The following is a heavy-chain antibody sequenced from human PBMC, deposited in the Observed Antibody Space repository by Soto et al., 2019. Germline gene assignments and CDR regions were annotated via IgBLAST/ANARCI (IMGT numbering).Heavy chain of an antibody. CDR2: MNPSGRNT. V-gene: IGHV1-8*01. CDR3: ARYRTKVPVAFDV. Sequence: QVQLVQSGAEVKKPGASVQVSCKASGLAFPIDDIIWVRQTIGQGLEFMGWMNPSGRNTGYAHKFQGRATFTWNTPTSTAYMDLSGLRSEDTAVYYCARYRTKVPVAFDVWGQGTMVTVSS. J-gene: IGHJ3*01. CDR1: GLAFPIDD. D-gene: IGHD3-16*02.